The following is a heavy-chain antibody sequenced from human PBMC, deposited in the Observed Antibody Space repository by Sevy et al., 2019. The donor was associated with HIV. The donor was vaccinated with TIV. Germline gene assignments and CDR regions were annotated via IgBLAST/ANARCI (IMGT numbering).Heavy chain of an antibody. CDR1: GGSINSDH. CDR2: VYYTGGP. Sequence: SETLSLTCTVSGGSINSDHWNWIRQPPGKGLEWIGYVYYTGGPNYNPSLKNRVTISVDRTKNQFSLKLTSVTAADTAGYYWARRNDFDIWGQGTMVTVSS. CDR3: ARRNDFDI. V-gene: IGHV4-59*08. J-gene: IGHJ3*02.